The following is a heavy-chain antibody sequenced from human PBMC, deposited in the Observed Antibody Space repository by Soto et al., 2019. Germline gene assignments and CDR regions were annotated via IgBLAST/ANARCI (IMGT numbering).Heavy chain of an antibody. Sequence: GGSLRLSCTGSGFTFGNNAMTWFRQAPGKGLEWVGFIRSKNYGRTTVYAASVQGRFTISRDDSKGIAYLEMNSLTTDDTAVYYCSRPSYYYDSSGFEPGAFDIWGQGTMVTVSS. J-gene: IGHJ3*02. V-gene: IGHV3-49*03. CDR1: GFTFGNNA. CDR2: IRSKNYGRTT. CDR3: SRPSYYYDSSGFEPGAFDI. D-gene: IGHD3-22*01.